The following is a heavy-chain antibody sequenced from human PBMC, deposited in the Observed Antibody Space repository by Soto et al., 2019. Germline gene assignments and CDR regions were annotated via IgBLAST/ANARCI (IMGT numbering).Heavy chain of an antibody. J-gene: IGHJ4*02. Sequence: GGSLRLSCAASGFTFDSYAMSWVRQAPGKGLEWVSAISGSGGSTYYADSVKGRFTISRDNSKNTLYLQMNSLRAEDTAVYYCASHPRDSSASSSEFDSWGQGDVLTVSS. CDR3: ASHPRDSSASSSEFDS. CDR2: ISGSGGST. CDR1: GFTFDSYA. V-gene: IGHV3-23*01. D-gene: IGHD3-22*01.